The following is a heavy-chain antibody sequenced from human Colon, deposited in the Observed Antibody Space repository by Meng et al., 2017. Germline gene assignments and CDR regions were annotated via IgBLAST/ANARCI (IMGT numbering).Heavy chain of an antibody. V-gene: IGHV7-4-1*02. CDR1: GYTFTSYA. D-gene: IGHD2-2*01. CDR3: ARETLGYCSSTSCYIGPPDY. J-gene: IGHJ4*02. CDR2: INTNTGNP. Sequence: QVQLVQSGSELKKPGASVTVSCQASGYTFTSYAMNWVRQAPGQGLEWMGWINTNTGNPTYAQGFTGRFVFSLDTSVSTAYLQISSLKAEDTAVYYCARETLGYCSSTSCYIGPPDYWGQGTLVTVSS.